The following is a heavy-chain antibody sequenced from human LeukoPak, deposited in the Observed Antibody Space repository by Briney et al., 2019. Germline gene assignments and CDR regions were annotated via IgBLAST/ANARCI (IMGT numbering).Heavy chain of an antibody. CDR1: GFTFTKSA. CDR3: AAGLRGPTVTGKYYYYGMDV. J-gene: IGHJ6*02. D-gene: IGHD4-11*01. CDR2: IVVGSGNT. Sequence: SVKVSCKASGFTFTKSALQWVRQARGQRLEWIGWIVVGSGNTDYAQKFQERVTITRDMFTSTAYMGLSSLRSEDTAVYYCAAGLRGPTVTGKYYYYGMDVWGQGTTVTVSS. V-gene: IGHV1-58*01.